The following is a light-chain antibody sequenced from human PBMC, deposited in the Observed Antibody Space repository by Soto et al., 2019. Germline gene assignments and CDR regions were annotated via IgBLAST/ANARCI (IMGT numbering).Light chain of an antibody. CDR3: QQYGSSPGT. Sequence: ENVLTQSPGTLSLSPGERATLSCRASQSVSSNYLAWYQQNPGQAPRLLIYGASRRASGIPDRFSGSGSGTDFSLTISRLEPEDFAVYFCQQYGSSPGTFGQGTKVEIK. CDR2: GAS. J-gene: IGKJ1*01. CDR1: QSVSSNY. V-gene: IGKV3-20*01.